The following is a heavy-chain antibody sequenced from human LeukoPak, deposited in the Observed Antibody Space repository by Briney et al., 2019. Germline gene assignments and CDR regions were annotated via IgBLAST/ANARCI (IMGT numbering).Heavy chain of an antibody. J-gene: IGHJ4*02. CDR2: IIPIFGTA. CDR1: GGTFSSYA. D-gene: IGHD3-22*01. Sequence: SVKVSCKASGGTFSSYAISWVRQAPGQGLEWMGGIIPIFGTANYAQKFQGRVTITADESTSTAYMELSSLRSEDTAVYYCARVPYYYDSSGYYSNDYWGQGTLVTVSS. V-gene: IGHV1-69*13. CDR3: ARVPYYYDSSGYYSNDY.